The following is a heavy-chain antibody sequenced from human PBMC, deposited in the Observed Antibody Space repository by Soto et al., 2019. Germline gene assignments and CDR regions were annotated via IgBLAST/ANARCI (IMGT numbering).Heavy chain of an antibody. Sequence: QVQLVESGGGVVQPGRSLRLSCAASGFTFSSYGMHWVRQAPGKGLEWVAVIWYDGSNKYYADSMKGRFTISRDNSKNTLYLQMNSLRAEDTAVYYCARGAYYGIDYWGQGTLVTVSS. CDR2: IWYDGSNK. J-gene: IGHJ4*02. V-gene: IGHV3-33*01. CDR3: ARGAYYGIDY. CDR1: GFTFSSYG. D-gene: IGHD1-26*01.